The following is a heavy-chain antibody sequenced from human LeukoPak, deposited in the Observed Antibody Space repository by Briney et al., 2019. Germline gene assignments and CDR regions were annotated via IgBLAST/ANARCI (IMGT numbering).Heavy chain of an antibody. CDR1: GYTFTRFD. D-gene: IGHD3-22*01. CDR3: ARAPSPYYYDSSAYYSDY. CDR2: VNLKSGYT. V-gene: IGHV1-8*03. J-gene: IGHJ4*02. Sequence: ASVKVSCKASGYTFTRFDINWVRQATGQGLEWMGWVNLKSGYTGYAQKFQGRVTITRDTSINTAYMELSSLRSEDTAVYYCARAPSPYYYDSSAYYSDYWGQGTLVTVSS.